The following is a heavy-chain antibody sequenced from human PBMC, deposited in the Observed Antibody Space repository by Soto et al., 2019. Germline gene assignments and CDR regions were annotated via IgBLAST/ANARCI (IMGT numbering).Heavy chain of an antibody. V-gene: IGHV1-46*01. J-gene: IGHJ3*02. D-gene: IGHD3-22*01. Sequence: ASVKVSCKASGYTFTSYYMHWVRQAPGQGLEWMGIINPSGGSTSYAQKLQGRVTMTRDTSTSTVYMELSSLRSEDTAVYYCAREGVGYYYDSSGSNGAFDICG. CDR3: AREGVGYYYDSSGSNGAFDI. CDR1: GYTFTSYY. CDR2: INPSGGST.